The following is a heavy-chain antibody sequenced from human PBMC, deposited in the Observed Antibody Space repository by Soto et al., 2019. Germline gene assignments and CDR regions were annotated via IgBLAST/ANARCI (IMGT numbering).Heavy chain of an antibody. CDR1: GGSISSGGYY. J-gene: IGHJ4*02. Sequence: SETLSLTCTVSGGSISSGGYYWSWIRQHPGKGLEWIRYIYYSGSTYYNPSLKGRVTISVDTSKNQFSLKLSSVTAADTAVYYCARGNRAYLRPRYYFDYWGQGTLVTVSS. D-gene: IGHD2-2*01. CDR3: ARGNRAYLRPRYYFDY. CDR2: IYYSGST. V-gene: IGHV4-31*03.